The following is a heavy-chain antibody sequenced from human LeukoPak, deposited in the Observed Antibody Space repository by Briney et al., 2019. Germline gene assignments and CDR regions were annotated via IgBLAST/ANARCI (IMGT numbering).Heavy chain of an antibody. CDR2: IGPGGAIT. Sequence: GGSLRLSCAASGFTFNTLAMSWVRQAPGKGLEYVSGIGPGGAITYYAKSVKGRFTISRDDSKYMVYLQMGSLRADDMGVYYCARGAQLTDYWGQGTLVTVSS. CDR1: GFTFNTLA. CDR3: ARGAQLTDY. V-gene: IGHV3-64*01. D-gene: IGHD6-13*01. J-gene: IGHJ4*02.